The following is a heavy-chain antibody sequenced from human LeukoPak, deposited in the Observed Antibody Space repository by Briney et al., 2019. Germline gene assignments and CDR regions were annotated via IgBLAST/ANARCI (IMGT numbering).Heavy chain of an antibody. J-gene: IGHJ4*02. D-gene: IGHD4-23*01. Sequence: ASVKVSCKASGYTFTSYYMHWVRQAPGEGLEWMGIINPSGGSTSYAQKFQGRVTMTRDMSTSTVYMELSRLRSEDTAVYYCARAKVVTPSPFDSWGQGTLVTVSS. CDR1: GYTFTSYY. V-gene: IGHV1-46*01. CDR3: ARAKVVTPSPFDS. CDR2: INPSGGST.